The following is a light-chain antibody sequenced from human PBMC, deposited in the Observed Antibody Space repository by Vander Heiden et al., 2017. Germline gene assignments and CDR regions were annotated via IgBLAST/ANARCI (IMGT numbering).Light chain of an antibody. CDR2: SAS. V-gene: IGKV1-9*01. Sequence: DIQLTQSPSFLSASVGARVTITFRASQGISSYLAWYQQKPGEAPKLLIYSASTLQSGVPSRFSGSESGTEFTLTISRLQPEDFATYYCQQLYSYPVTFGPGTKVDFK. CDR3: QQLYSYPVT. CDR1: QGISSY. J-gene: IGKJ3*01.